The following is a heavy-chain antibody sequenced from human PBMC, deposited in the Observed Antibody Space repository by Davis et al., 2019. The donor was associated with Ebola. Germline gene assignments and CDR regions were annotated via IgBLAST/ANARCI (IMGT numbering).Heavy chain of an antibody. J-gene: IGHJ6*02. V-gene: IGHV4-30-4*01. CDR3: ARVPYYGSGSYPSYYYYGMDV. CDR2: IYYSGST. D-gene: IGHD3-10*01. CDR1: GGSISSGDYY. Sequence: MPSETLSLTCTVSGGSISSGDYYWSWIRQPPGKGLEWIGYIYYSGSTYYNPSLKSRVTISVDTSKNQFSLKLSSVTAADTAVYYCARVPYYGSGSYPSYYYYGMDVWGQGTTVTVSS.